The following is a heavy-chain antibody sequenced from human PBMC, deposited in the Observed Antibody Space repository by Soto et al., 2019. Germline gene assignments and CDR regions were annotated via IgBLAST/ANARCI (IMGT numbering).Heavy chain of an antibody. CDR1: GGSISSGDYY. Sequence: QVQLQESGPGLVKPSQTLSLTCTVSGGSISSGDYYWSWIRQHPGKGLEWIGYIYYSGSTYYNPSLKSRVNKSVDTSKNQFSLKLSSVTAADTAVYYCARWWSGSRQGFDPWGQGTLVTVSS. CDR3: ARWWSGSRQGFDP. J-gene: IGHJ5*02. CDR2: IYYSGST. D-gene: IGHD3-3*01. V-gene: IGHV4-31*03.